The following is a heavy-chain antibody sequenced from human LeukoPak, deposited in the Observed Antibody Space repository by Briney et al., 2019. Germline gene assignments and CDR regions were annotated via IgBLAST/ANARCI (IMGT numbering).Heavy chain of an antibody. CDR3: AGRYYYGSGSPNWFDP. CDR1: GASISPTGYY. V-gene: IGHV4-39*07. J-gene: IGHJ5*02. D-gene: IGHD3-10*01. Sequence: SETLSLTCTVSGASISPTGYYWGWIRQAPGKGLDWIGNINYRGNTYHNPSLKSQVTISVDTSKNQFSLKLSSVTAADTAVYYCAGRYYYGSGSPNWFDPWGQGTLVTVSS. CDR2: INYRGNT.